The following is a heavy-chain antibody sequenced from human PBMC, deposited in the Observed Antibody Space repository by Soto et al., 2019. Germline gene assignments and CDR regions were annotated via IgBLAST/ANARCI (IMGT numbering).Heavy chain of an antibody. CDR3: ARSQGSSTSLEIYYYYYYGMDV. D-gene: IGHD2-2*01. V-gene: IGHV1-69*01. CDR2: IIPISEKT. Sequence: QVQLVQSGAEVKKPGSSVKVSCKASGGTFSSYAISWVRQAPGEGLEWMGGIIPISEKTNYAQKFQGRVTITADESTSTAYMELSSLRSEDTAVYYCARSQGSSTSLEIYYYYYYGMDVWGQGTTVTVSS. CDR1: GGTFSSYA. J-gene: IGHJ6*02.